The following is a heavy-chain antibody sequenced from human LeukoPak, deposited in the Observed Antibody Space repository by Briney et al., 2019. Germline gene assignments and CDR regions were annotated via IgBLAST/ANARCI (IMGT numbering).Heavy chain of an antibody. V-gene: IGHV3-30*02. Sequence: GGSLRLSCAASGFTFSSYGMHWVRQAPGKGLEWVAFLRYDGSNKYYADSVKGRFTISRDNSKNTLYLQMNSLRAEDTAVYYRAKGGGGGSPSPYYYYMDVWGKGATVTVSS. J-gene: IGHJ6*03. CDR1: GFTFSSYG. CDR2: LRYDGSNK. CDR3: AKGGGGGSPSPYYYYMDV. D-gene: IGHD2-15*01.